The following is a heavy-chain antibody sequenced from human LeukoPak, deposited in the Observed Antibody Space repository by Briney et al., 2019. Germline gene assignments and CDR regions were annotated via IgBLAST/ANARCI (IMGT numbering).Heavy chain of an antibody. D-gene: IGHD3-10*01. Sequence: SETLSLTCAVSGDSISSSNWWSWVRQPPGNGLEWIGEIYHSGSTNYNPSLKSRVTISVDTSKNQFSLKLSSVTAADTAVYYCARSDGYGLVGIWGQGTMVTVSS. CDR1: GDSISSSNW. CDR3: ARSDGYGLVGI. CDR2: IYHSGST. J-gene: IGHJ3*02. V-gene: IGHV4-4*02.